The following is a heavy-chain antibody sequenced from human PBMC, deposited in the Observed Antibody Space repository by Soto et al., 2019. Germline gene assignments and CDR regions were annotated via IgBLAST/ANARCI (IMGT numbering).Heavy chain of an antibody. J-gene: IGHJ5*02. V-gene: IGHV4-34*01. Sequence: QVQLQQWGAGLLKPSETLSLTCAVYGGPFSGYYWSWIRQPPGKGLEWIGEINHSGSTNYNPSLKSRVTISVDTSKNQFSLKLSSVTAADTAVYYCARYGAWASGWYVGWFDPWGQGTLVTVSS. CDR1: GGPFSGYY. D-gene: IGHD6-19*01. CDR2: INHSGST. CDR3: ARYGAWASGWYVGWFDP.